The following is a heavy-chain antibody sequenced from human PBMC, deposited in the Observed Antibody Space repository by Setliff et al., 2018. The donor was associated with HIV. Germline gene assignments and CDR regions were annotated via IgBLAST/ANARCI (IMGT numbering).Heavy chain of an antibody. V-gene: IGHV3-33*01. Sequence: GGSLRLSCAASGFSFSTYGMHWVRQAPGKGLEWVALIWYDGSDKYYGDSAEGRFTIYRDNAKNELYLQMNNLRADDTAIYYCARAWSGLDFWGQGTLVTVSS. D-gene: IGHD3-3*01. J-gene: IGHJ4*02. CDR3: ARAWSGLDF. CDR2: IWYDGSDK. CDR1: GFSFSTYG.